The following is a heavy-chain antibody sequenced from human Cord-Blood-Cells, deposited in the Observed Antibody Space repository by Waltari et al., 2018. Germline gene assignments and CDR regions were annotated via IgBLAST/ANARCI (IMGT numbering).Heavy chain of an antibody. Sequence: QVQLQESGPGLVKPSETLSLTCTVSGGSISSYYWSWIRQPAGKGLEWIGSIYTSGSTNYNPSLKSRVTMSVDTSKNQFSLKLSSVTAADTAVYYCARGSRITIFGVATNNWFDPWGQGTLVTVSS. CDR2: IYTSGST. J-gene: IGHJ5*02. CDR1: GGSISSYY. D-gene: IGHD3-3*01. CDR3: ARGSRITIFGVATNNWFDP. V-gene: IGHV4-4*07.